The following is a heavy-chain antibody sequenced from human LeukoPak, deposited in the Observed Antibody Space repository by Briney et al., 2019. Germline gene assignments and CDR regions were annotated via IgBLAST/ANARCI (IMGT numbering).Heavy chain of an antibody. CDR2: ISPGSTTI. CDR3: ARDSPKNYYYYGMDV. J-gene: IGHJ6*02. V-gene: IGHV3-11*01. CDR1: GFTLSEYY. Sequence: GGSLRLSCAASGFTLSEYYMSWIRQAPGKGLEWVSYISPGSTTIYCADSVKGRFTISRDNAKNSLYLQMNNLRAEDTAIYYCARDSPKNYYYYGMDVWGQGTTVTVSS.